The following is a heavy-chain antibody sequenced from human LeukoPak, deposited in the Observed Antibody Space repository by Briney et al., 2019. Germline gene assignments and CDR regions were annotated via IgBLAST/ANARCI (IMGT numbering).Heavy chain of an antibody. Sequence: GGSLRLSCAASGFTFSSYAMSWVRQAPGKGLEWVSAISGSGGSTYYADSVKGRSTVSRDNSKNTLYLQMNSLRAEDTAVYYCAKDSRRYCSSTSCYYVWDYWGQGTLVTVSS. CDR1: GFTFSSYA. CDR2: ISGSGGST. D-gene: IGHD2-2*01. V-gene: IGHV3-23*01. CDR3: AKDSRRYCSSTSCYYVWDY. J-gene: IGHJ4*02.